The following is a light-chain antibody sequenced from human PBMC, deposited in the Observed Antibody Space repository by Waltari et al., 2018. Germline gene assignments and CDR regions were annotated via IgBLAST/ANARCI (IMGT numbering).Light chain of an antibody. CDR2: GAS. CDR3: QQSYGLPLT. J-gene: IGKJ4*01. V-gene: IGKV1-39*01. Sequence: DIQITQSPYSLSASVGDRVTITCRGSQNSINYLNWYQQKPGEAPKLLIYGASTLQSEVPSRFSGSGSGTDFTLTISSLQPEDFASYYCQQSYGLPLTFGGGAKVEIK. CDR1: QNSINY.